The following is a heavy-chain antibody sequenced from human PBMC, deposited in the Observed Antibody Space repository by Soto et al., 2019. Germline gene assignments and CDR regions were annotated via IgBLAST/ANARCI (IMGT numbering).Heavy chain of an antibody. V-gene: IGHV1-69*06. Sequence: QVQLVQSGAEVKKPGSSVKVSCKASGGTFSSYAISWVRQAPGQGLEWMGGIIPIFGTANYAQKFQGRVTITAEKSTSTADRERSSRRSEDTAVYYWARMQHLVRRGWFDPWGQGTLVTVSS. CDR1: GGTFSSYA. J-gene: IGHJ5*02. CDR3: ARMQHLVRRGWFDP. D-gene: IGHD6-13*01. CDR2: IIPIFGTA.